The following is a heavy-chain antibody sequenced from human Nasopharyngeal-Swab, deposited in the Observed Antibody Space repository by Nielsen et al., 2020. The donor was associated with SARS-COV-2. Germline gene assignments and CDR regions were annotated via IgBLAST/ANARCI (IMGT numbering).Heavy chain of an antibody. CDR2: VNNDGSSP. CDR3: VRAGYSGSYGGFDL. Sequence: GGSLRLSCAASGFTFSYYRIHWVRQAPGAGLVWVSRVNNDGSSPSYADSVRGRFTISRDNAQNMVYAQLSNLRVEDTAVYYCVRAGYSGSYGGFDLWGQGALVTVSS. J-gene: IGHJ4*02. D-gene: IGHD1-26*01. CDR1: GFTFSYYR. V-gene: IGHV3-74*01.